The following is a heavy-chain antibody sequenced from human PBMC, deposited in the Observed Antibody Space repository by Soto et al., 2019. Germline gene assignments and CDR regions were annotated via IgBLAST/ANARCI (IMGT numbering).Heavy chain of an antibody. V-gene: IGHV1-3*01. CDR3: ARDTVAAAGYEYFQH. D-gene: IGHD6-13*01. CDR2: INAGNGNT. CDR1: GYTFTSYA. Sequence: ASVKVSCKASGYTFTSYAMHWVRQAPGQRLEWMGWINAGNGNTKYSQKFQGRVTITRDTSASTAYMELSSLRSEDTAVYYCARDTVAAAGYEYFQHWGQGTLVTVSS. J-gene: IGHJ1*01.